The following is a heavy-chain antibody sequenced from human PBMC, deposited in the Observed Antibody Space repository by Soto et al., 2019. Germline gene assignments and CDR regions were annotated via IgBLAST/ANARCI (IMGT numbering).Heavy chain of an antibody. J-gene: IGHJ4*02. D-gene: IGHD6-19*01. CDR2: INPTGGAT. Sequence: QVQLVQSGAEVKKPGASVKVSCKASGYTFTSYFLHWVRQAPGQGLEWMGVINPTGGATSYAQKFLGRVSMTRDTSTSRVYMELSSLGPYDTAVYYCARVEVQGAYNSVWGQGTLVTVSS. V-gene: IGHV1-46*01. CDR3: ARVEVQGAYNSV. CDR1: GYTFTSYF.